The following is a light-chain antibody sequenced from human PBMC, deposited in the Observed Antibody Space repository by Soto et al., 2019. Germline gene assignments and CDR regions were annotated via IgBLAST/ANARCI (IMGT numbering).Light chain of an antibody. CDR3: QQYENFPLT. J-gene: IGKJ4*01. V-gene: IGKV1-33*01. CDR1: QGVSNY. Sequence: DIQMTQSPSSLSASVGDRVTVSCQASQGVSNYLNWYQQKAGKAPKLLIFDASNLESGVPSRFSGSGSGTDFNFTISSLQPEDIATYYCQQYENFPLTFSGGTKVEI. CDR2: DAS.